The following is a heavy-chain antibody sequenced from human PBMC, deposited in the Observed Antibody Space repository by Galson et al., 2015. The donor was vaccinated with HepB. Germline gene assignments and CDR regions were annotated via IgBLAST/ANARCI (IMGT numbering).Heavy chain of an antibody. CDR1: GFTFREYW. Sequence: SLRLSCAVSGFTFREYWMSWVRQAPGKGLEWVANIKEDGSEKYYVDSVNGRFTISRDNSENSLYLQMNSLRVEDTALYYCARAYSDPGPPHDYWGPGTLVTVSS. CDR2: IKEDGSEK. D-gene: IGHD5-12*01. V-gene: IGHV3-7*03. J-gene: IGHJ4*02. CDR3: ARAYSDPGPPHDY.